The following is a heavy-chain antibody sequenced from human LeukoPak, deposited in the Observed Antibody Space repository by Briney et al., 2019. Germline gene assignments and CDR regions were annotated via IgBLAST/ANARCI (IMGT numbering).Heavy chain of an antibody. CDR3: ARSSSSGWGFRFDP. J-gene: IGHJ5*02. V-gene: IGHV4-4*07. Sequence: SETLSLTCTVSGGSISSYYWSWIRQSPGKGLEWIGRIYTSGSANYNPSLKSRVTISVDTSKNQFSLKLSSVTAADTAVYYCARSSSSGWGFRFDPWGQGTLVTVSS. CDR2: IYTSGSA. CDR1: GGSISSYY. D-gene: IGHD6-19*01.